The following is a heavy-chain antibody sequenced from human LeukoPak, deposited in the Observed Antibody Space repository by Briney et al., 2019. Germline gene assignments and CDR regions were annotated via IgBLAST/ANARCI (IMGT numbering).Heavy chain of an antibody. Sequence: GRSLRLFRAASGHTFNPYDKSWVSQASGKGLEWVLTISSGGDTTYYANSVEGLFTISRDNSKKALYVQVGSRRAEEAAVYYCAKVPPTYCSCESCRLDYWGQGTLVTVSS. CDR1: GHTFNPYD. V-gene: IGHV3-23*01. CDR3: AKVPPTYCSCESCRLDY. CDR2: ISSGGDTT. D-gene: IGHD2-15*01. J-gene: IGHJ4*02.